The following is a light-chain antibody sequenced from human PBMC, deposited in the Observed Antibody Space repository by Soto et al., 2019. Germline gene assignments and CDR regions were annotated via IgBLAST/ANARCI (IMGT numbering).Light chain of an antibody. J-gene: IGKJ5*01. CDR3: QQYNNWPPIT. Sequence: EIVLTQSPGTLSLSPGERATLSCRASQSVSNNYLAWYQQKPGQAPRLLIYGASTRATGIPARFSGSGSGTEFTLSISSLQSEDSAVYCCQQYNNWPPITFGQGTRLEIK. CDR1: QSVSNN. V-gene: IGKV3-15*01. CDR2: GAS.